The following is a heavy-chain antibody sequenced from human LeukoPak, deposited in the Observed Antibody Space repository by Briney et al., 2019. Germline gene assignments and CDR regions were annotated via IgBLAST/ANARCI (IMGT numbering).Heavy chain of an antibody. CDR2: IYPVDSDT. CDR3: ARSSSPAAEYNWFDP. J-gene: IGHJ5*02. Sequence: GESLKISCKGSGYSFTSYWIGWVRQMPGKGLEWMGIIYPVDSDTRYSPSFQGQVTISAHKSSSTAYLQWSSLEASDTAMYYCARSSSPAAEYNWFDPWGQGTLVTVSS. V-gene: IGHV5-51*01. D-gene: IGHD2-2*01. CDR1: GYSFTSYW.